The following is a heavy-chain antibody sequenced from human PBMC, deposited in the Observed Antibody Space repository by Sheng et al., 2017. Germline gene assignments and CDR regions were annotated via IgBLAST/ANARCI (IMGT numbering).Heavy chain of an antibody. CDR2: FFYDGTKM. V-gene: IGHV3-30*01. CDR3: AREGIAAGDAFDM. Sequence: QVHLVESGGGVVQPGTSLRLSCAASGFTLTRYTLHWVRQAPGKGLEWVALFFYDGTKMHYADSAKGRFTISRDNSKNTLYLQMNSLTTEDTAVYYCAREGIAAGDAFDMWGQGT. CDR1: GFTLTRYT. D-gene: IGHD6-13*01. J-gene: IGHJ3*02.